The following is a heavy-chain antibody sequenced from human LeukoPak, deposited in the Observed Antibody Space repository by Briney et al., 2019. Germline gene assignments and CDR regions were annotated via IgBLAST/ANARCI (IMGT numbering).Heavy chain of an antibody. CDR1: GGFTSSSSYY. J-gene: IGHJ1*01. V-gene: IGHV4-39*02. D-gene: IGHD3-22*01. Sequence: SETLSLTCTVSGGFTSSSSYYWGWIRQPPGKGLAWMGDIYYSGRTYYNPSLRSRVSISLDTSMNHFSLTLSSVTAADTAVDYCARRRYYDSTGYFDWGRGSLVIVSS. CDR2: IYYSGRT. CDR3: ARRRYYDSTGYFD.